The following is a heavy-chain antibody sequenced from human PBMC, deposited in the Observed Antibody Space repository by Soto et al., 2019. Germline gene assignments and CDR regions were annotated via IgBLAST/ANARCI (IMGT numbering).Heavy chain of an antibody. D-gene: IGHD3-16*02. CDR2: IFPKFGTT. Sequence: QVQLVQSGAEVKKPGSSVKVSCKASGDTDTNYVISWVRQAPGQGLEWMGGIFPKFGTTYSAQKLQDRLTITADESTSTVYMQLSSLRLADTAVYYCEAEMTFGKLSVVWGKGNTVTVSS. V-gene: IGHV1-69*01. CDR3: EAEMTFGKLSVV. J-gene: IGHJ6*04. CDR1: GDTDTNYV.